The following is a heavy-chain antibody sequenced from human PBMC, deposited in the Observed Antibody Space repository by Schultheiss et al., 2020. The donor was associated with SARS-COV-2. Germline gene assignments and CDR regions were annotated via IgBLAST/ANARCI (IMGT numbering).Heavy chain of an antibody. CDR3: ARSELDCSSTNCYNYYYYYGMDV. Sequence: GGSLRLSCAASGFTFSSYAMSWVRQAPGKGLEWVSHISISGSTIYYADSVKGRFTISRDNSKNTLYLQMNSLRAEDTAVYYCARSELDCSSTNCYNYYYYYGMDVWGQGTTVTVSS. J-gene: IGHJ6*02. V-gene: IGHV3-48*01. CDR1: GFTFSSYA. CDR2: ISISGSTI. D-gene: IGHD2-2*01.